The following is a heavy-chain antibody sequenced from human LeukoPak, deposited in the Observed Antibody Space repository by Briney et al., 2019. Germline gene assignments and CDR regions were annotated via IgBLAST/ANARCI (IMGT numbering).Heavy chain of an antibody. D-gene: IGHD5-18*01. J-gene: IGHJ4*02. CDR3: ARGEDSHSYLNFDY. Sequence: SETLSLTCPVSGGSISSYYWSWFRQPPGKGLAWIGCIYYSGSTNYNPSLKRRVTRSVDTSKNQFSLMLSSVTAPDTAVYYCARGEDSHSYLNFDYWGQGTLVTVSS. V-gene: IGHV4-59*01. CDR2: IYYSGST. CDR1: GGSISSYY.